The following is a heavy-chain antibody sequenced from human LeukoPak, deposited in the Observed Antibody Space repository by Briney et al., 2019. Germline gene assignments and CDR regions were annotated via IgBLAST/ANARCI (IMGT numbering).Heavy chain of an antibody. CDR1: GYTFTGYY. J-gene: IGHJ4*02. V-gene: IGHV1-2*02. D-gene: IGHD6-13*01. Sequence: ASVKVSCKASGYTFTGYYMHWVRQAPGQGLEWMGWINPNSGGTNYAQKFQGRVTMTRDTSISTVYMELSSLRSEDTAVYYCATVGIAAAGTVFDYWGQGTLVTVSS. CDR3: ATVGIAAAGTVFDY. CDR2: INPNSGGT.